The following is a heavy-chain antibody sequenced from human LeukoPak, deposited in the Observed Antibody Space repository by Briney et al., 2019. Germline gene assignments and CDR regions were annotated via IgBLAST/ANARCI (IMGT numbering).Heavy chain of an antibody. V-gene: IGHV4-59*01. CDR1: GGSISSYY. CDR3: ARLEWELLRGGWFDP. CDR2: IYYSGST. J-gene: IGHJ5*02. Sequence: SETLSLTCTVSGGSISSYYWSWIRQPPGKGLEWIGYIYYSGSTNYNPSLKSRVTISVDTSKNQFSLKLSSVTAADTAVYYCARLEWELLRGGWFDPWGQGTLVTVSS. D-gene: IGHD1-26*01.